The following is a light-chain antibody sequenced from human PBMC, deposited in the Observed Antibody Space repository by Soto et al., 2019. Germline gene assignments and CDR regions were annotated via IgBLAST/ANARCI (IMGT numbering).Light chain of an antibody. CDR2: AAS. J-gene: IGKJ5*01. V-gene: IGKV3-15*01. Sequence: MTQSPATLSVSPGETATLSCRASQSVGSNLAWYQQKPGQAPSLPIFAASTRATGIPPRFSGSASLTEFTLTIHCVQSEVFAVYHCQQYNTWSFGQGTRLEIK. CDR1: QSVGSN. CDR3: QQYNTWS.